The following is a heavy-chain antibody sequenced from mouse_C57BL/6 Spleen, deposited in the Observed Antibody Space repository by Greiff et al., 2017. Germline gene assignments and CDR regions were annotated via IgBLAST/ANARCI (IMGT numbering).Heavy chain of an antibody. J-gene: IGHJ4*01. Sequence: VQLQQSGPELVKPGASVKISCKASGYAFSSSWMNWVKQRPGKGREWMGRIYPGDGDTNYNGKLKGKATLTADKSSSTAYMQLSSLTSEDSAVYFCAAGSHDYAMDYWGQGTSVTVSS. CDR1: GYAFSSSW. V-gene: IGHV1-82*01. CDR3: AAGSHDYAMDY. D-gene: IGHD6-1*01. CDR2: IYPGDGDT.